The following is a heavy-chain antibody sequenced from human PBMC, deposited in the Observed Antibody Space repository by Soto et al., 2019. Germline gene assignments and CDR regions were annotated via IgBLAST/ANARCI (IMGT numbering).Heavy chain of an antibody. CDR1: GGSISSGGYY. D-gene: IGHD4-4*01. J-gene: IGHJ6*02. Sequence: SETLSLTYTVSGGSISSGGYYWSWIRQHPGKGLEWIGYIYYSGSTYYNPSLKSRVTISVDTSKNQFSLKLSSVTAADTAVYYCARVRSNPGYYYGMDVWGQGTTVTVSS. CDR3: ARVRSNPGYYYGMDV. CDR2: IYYSGST. V-gene: IGHV4-31*03.